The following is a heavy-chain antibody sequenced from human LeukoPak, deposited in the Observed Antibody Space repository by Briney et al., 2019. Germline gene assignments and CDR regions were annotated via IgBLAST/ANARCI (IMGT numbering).Heavy chain of an antibody. D-gene: IGHD5-24*01. Sequence: SETLSLTCTVSGGSISSSSYYWGWIRQPPGKGLEWIGSIYYSGSTYYNPSLKSRVTISVDTSKNQFSLKLSSVTAADTAVYYCARDSPLGMATIGWGQGTLVTVSS. CDR3: ARDSPLGMATIG. V-gene: IGHV4-39*07. J-gene: IGHJ4*02. CDR1: GGSISSSSYY. CDR2: IYYSGST.